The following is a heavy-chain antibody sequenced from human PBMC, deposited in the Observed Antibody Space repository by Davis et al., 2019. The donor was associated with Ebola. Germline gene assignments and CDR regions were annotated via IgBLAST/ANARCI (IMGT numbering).Heavy chain of an antibody. Sequence: SETLSLTCTVSGGSITSTTSYWGWIRQPPGKGLEWIGSIYYSGSTYYNPSLKSRVTISVDTSKNQFSLKLSSVTAADTAVYYCARLGYTVTKDDWGQGTLVTVSS. J-gene: IGHJ4*02. CDR1: GGSITSTTSY. CDR2: IYYSGST. CDR3: ARLGYTVTKDD. D-gene: IGHD4-17*01. V-gene: IGHV4-39*01.